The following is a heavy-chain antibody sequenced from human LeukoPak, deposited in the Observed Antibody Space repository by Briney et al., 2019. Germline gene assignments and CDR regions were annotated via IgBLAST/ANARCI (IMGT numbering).Heavy chain of an antibody. CDR3: ARGKEEQLVLLQYPLWFMNWFDP. CDR2: IWYDGSNK. V-gene: IGHV3-33*08. J-gene: IGHJ5*02. D-gene: IGHD6-13*01. Sequence: GGSLRLSCAASGFTFDDYGMTWVRQAPGKGLEWVAVIWYDGSNKYYADSVKGRFTISRDNSKNTLYLQMNSLRAEDTAVYYCARGKEEQLVLLQYPLWFMNWFDPWGQGTLVTVSS. CDR1: GFTFDDYG.